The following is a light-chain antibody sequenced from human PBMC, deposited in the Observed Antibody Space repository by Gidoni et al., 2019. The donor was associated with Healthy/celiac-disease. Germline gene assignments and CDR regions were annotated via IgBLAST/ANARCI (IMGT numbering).Light chain of an antibody. CDR3: QQSYSTPGT. CDR2: AAS. CDR1: QSIRSY. J-gene: IGKJ1*01. Sequence: DIQMTQSPSSLSASVGTRVTITCRASQSIRSYLNWYQQKPGNAPKLLIYAASSLQSGFPSRFSGSGSGTDFTLTISSLQHEDFATYYCQQSYSTPGTFGQGTKVEIK. V-gene: IGKV1-39*01.